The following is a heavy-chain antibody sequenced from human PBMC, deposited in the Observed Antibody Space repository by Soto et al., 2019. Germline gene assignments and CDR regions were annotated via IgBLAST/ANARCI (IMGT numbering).Heavy chain of an antibody. CDR2: INHSGTT. Sequence: PSETLSLTCAFYGGSVSGYFWSWIRQPPGKGLEWIGEINHSGTTSYSPSLDSRVTTSVDTSKNQFSLRLSSVTAADTAIYYCARRYCSDSYCSYFDYWGRGTLVTVSS. D-gene: IGHD2-15*01. V-gene: IGHV4-34*01. CDR1: GGSVSGYF. CDR3: ARRYCSDSYCSYFDY. J-gene: IGHJ4*02.